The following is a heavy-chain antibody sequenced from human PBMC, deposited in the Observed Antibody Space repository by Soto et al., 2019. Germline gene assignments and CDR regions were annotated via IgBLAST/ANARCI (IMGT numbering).Heavy chain of an antibody. CDR3: ARVLVAARRNYYYYYMDV. Sequence: GGSLRLSCAASGFTFSSYWMHWVRQAPGKGLVWVSRINSDGSSTSYADSVKGRFTISRDNAKNTLYLQMNSLRAEDTAVYYCARVLVAARRNYYYYYMDVWGKGTTVTVSS. D-gene: IGHD6-6*01. J-gene: IGHJ6*03. CDR1: GFTFSSYW. V-gene: IGHV3-74*01. CDR2: INSDGSST.